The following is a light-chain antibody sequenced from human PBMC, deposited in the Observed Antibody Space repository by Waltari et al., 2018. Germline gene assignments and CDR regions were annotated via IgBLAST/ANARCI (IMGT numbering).Light chain of an antibody. Sequence: QSVLAQPPSASGTPGQRITISCSGDSSNIGSNTVNWYQQLPGTAPELLIYGTNQRPSGVPYRFSGSKSGTSASLAISGLHSEDEADYYCAAWDDSLNGVVFGGGTKLTVL. CDR2: GTN. V-gene: IGLV1-44*01. J-gene: IGLJ2*01. CDR3: AAWDDSLNGVV. CDR1: SSNIGSNT.